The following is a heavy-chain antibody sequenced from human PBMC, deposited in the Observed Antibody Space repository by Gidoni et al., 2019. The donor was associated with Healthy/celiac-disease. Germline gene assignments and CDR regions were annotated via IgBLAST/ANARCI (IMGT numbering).Heavy chain of an antibody. V-gene: IGHV3-48*02. D-gene: IGHD6-19*01. Sequence: EVQLVESGGGLVQPGGSLSLSCAASRFPFSSNSMNWVRQAPGKGLEWFSYISSSSSTIYYADSVKGRFTISRDNAKNSLYLQMNSLRDEDTAVYYCARDEVAGTVFDYWGQGTLVTVSS. CDR2: ISSSSSTI. CDR1: RFPFSSNS. CDR3: ARDEVAGTVFDY. J-gene: IGHJ4*02.